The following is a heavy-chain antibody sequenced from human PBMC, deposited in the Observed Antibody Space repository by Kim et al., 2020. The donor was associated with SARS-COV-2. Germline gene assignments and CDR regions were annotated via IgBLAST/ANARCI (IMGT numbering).Heavy chain of an antibody. J-gene: IGHJ4*02. CDR1: GFTFTDYA. CDR3: ARILVGSWGFDF. V-gene: IGHV3-33*01. CDR2: IWFDGSEK. D-gene: IGHD2-15*01. Sequence: GGSLRLSCAASGFTFTDYAMDWVRQAPGKGLEWVGVIWFDGSEKYYADPVKGRFTMSRDNSKNTLYLQMTSLSVEDTVADYCARILVGSWGFDFWGQGT.